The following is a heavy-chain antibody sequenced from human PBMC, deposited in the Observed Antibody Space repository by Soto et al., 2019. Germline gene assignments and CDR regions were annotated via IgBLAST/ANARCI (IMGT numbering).Heavy chain of an antibody. CDR2: ISAYDGKT. CDR1: GYTFTHHY. D-gene: IGHD3-3*01. Sequence: ASVKVSCKASGYTFTHHYIHWVRQAPGQGLELMGWISAYDGKTTYAEKFQGRVTLTTDTSTSTAYMELRSLRSDDTAIYYCARDPHEFWTSYWFDPWGQGTPVTV. J-gene: IGHJ5*02. V-gene: IGHV1-18*04. CDR3: ARDPHEFWTSYWFDP.